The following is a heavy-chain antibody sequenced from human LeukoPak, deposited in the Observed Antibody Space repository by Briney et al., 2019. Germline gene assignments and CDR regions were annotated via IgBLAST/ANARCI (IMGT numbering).Heavy chain of an antibody. Sequence: EGSLRLSCAASGFTFSSYAMSWVRQAPGKGLEWVSAISGSGDSTYYGDSVKGRFTISRDNSKNTLYLQMNSLRAEDTAVYYCARSAVLRYFDWLLWASPIDDAFDIWGQGTMVTVSS. D-gene: IGHD3-9*01. V-gene: IGHV3-23*01. J-gene: IGHJ3*02. CDR1: GFTFSSYA. CDR3: ARSAVLRYFDWLLWASPIDDAFDI. CDR2: ISGSGDST.